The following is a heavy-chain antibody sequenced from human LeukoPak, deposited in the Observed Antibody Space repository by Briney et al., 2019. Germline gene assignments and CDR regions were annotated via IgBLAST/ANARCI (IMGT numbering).Heavy chain of an antibody. CDR3: ARLNRYCSSTSCSDY. V-gene: IGHV4-59*08. Sequence: SETLSLICTVSGGSISSYYWSWIRQPPGKGLEWIGHIYYSGSTNYNPSLKSRVTISVDTSKNQFSLKLSSVSAADTAVYYCARLNRYCSSTSCSDYWGQGTLVTVSS. D-gene: IGHD2-2*01. J-gene: IGHJ4*02. CDR2: IYYSGST. CDR1: GGSISSYY.